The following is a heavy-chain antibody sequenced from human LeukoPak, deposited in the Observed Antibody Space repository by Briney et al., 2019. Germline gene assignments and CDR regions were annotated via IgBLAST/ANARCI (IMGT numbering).Heavy chain of an antibody. CDR3: ARGSGSYHP. CDR2: IYHSGST. J-gene: IGHJ5*02. Sequence: SETLSLTCTVSGYSISSGYYWGWIRQPPGKGLEWIGSIYHSGSTYYNPSLKSRVTISVDTSKNQFSLKLSSVTAADTAVYYCARGSGSYHPWGQGTLVTVSS. CDR1: GYSISSGYY. D-gene: IGHD1-26*01. V-gene: IGHV4-38-2*02.